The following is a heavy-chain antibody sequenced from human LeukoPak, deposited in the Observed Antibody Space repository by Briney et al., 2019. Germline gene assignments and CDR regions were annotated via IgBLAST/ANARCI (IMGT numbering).Heavy chain of an antibody. CDR1: GFTFNNFA. CDR3: AKGERGIDY. D-gene: IGHD7-27*01. Sequence: PGGSLRLSCAASGFTFNNFAMSWVRQAPGKGLEWVSSVNFRGTISYYADSVKGRFTISRDNSKNTLFLQMDSLRAEDAAIYYCAKGERGIDYWGQGTLVTVSS. J-gene: IGHJ4*02. V-gene: IGHV3-23*01. CDR2: VNFRGTIS.